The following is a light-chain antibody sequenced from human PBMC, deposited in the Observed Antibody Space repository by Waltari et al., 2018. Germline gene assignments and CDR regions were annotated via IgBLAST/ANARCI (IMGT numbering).Light chain of an antibody. J-gene: IGKJ4*01. Sequence: DIQMTQSQSPLSASVGDTVPITCRASQGISSYLNWFQQKPGKAPKLLIYAATTLQSGVPSRFSGSGSGTEFTLTISSLQPEDFAAYYCLQHNSYPLTFGGGTKVEIK. CDR1: QGISSY. CDR2: AAT. V-gene: IGKV1-17*01. CDR3: LQHNSYPLT.